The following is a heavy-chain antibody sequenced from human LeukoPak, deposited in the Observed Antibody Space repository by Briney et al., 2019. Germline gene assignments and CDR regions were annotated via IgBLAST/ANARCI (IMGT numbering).Heavy chain of an antibody. Sequence: GGSLRLSCAASGFTFSSYWMHWVRQVPGKGLLWVSRINGDGSSTRYADSVKGRFTISRDNAKNTLYLQMNSLRAEDTAVYYCARDLTAASGNCFGPWGQGTLVTVSS. CDR3: ARDLTAASGNCFGP. V-gene: IGHV3-74*01. CDR1: GFTFSSYW. J-gene: IGHJ5*02. D-gene: IGHD6-13*01. CDR2: INGDGSST.